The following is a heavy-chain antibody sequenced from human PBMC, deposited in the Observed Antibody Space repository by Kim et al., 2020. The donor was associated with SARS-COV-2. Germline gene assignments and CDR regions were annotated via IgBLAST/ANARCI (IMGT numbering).Heavy chain of an antibody. CDR2: IRSKANSYET. Sequence: GGSLRLSCAASGFTFSDSAMHWVRQASGKGLEWVGRIRSKANSYETAYAVSLRGRFSISRDDSKNTAFLQMNSLKTEDTAVYYCSRGPPHTERYWDAFDIWGQGTMVTVSS. D-gene: IGHD2-8*02. CDR1: GFTFSDSA. CDR3: SRGPPHTERYWDAFDI. V-gene: IGHV3-73*01. J-gene: IGHJ3*02.